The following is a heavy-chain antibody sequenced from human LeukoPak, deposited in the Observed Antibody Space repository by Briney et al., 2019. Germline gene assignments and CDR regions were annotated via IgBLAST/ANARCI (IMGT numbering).Heavy chain of an antibody. D-gene: IGHD5-12*01. CDR2: ISPSGGST. Sequence: GASVKVSCKAFGYTFTSNYMHWVRQAPGQGPEWMGVISPSGGSTTYAQKFQGRVTLTRDMSTSTDYLELSSLRSEDTAVYYCATGRYSGYAPGGSYVYWGQGTLVTVSS. CDR3: ATGRYSGYAPGGSYVY. J-gene: IGHJ4*02. V-gene: IGHV1-46*01. CDR1: GYTFTSNY.